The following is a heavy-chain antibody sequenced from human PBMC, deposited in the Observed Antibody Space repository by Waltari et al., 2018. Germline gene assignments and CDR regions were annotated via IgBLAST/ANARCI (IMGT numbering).Heavy chain of an antibody. V-gene: IGHV4-39*01. CDR1: GGSISSSSYY. Sequence: QLQLQESGPGLVKPSETLSLTCTVSGGSISSSSYYWGWIRQPPGKGLEWIGSIYYSGSTYYTPSLKSRVTISVDTSKNQFSLKLSSVTAADTAVYYCARRHYYDFWSGYGSYNYWGQGTLVTVSS. D-gene: IGHD3-3*01. J-gene: IGHJ4*02. CDR3: ARRHYYDFWSGYGSYNY. CDR2: IYYSGST.